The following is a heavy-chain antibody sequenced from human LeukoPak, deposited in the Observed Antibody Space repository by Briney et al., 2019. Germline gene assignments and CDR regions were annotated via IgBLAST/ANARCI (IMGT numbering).Heavy chain of an antibody. CDR2: ISHRGYT. Sequence: SETLSLTCSVSGASTSTHYWTWIRQPPGKGLEWIGYISHRGYTDYNPSLKSRVTISVDTSENQLSLRVNSLTAADTAVYYCAKVWAGTNFYLDYWGQGILVTVSS. V-gene: IGHV4-59*11. D-gene: IGHD3-10*01. CDR1: GASTSTHY. J-gene: IGHJ4*02. CDR3: AKVWAGTNFYLDY.